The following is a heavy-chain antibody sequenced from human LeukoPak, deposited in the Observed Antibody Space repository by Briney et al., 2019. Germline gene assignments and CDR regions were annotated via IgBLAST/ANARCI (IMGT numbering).Heavy chain of an antibody. V-gene: IGHV4-30-4*01. J-gene: IGHJ3*02. CDR2: IYYSGST. Sequence: SQTLSLACTVSGGSISSGDYYWSWIRQPPGKGLEWIGYIYYSGSTYYNPSLKSRVTISVDTSKNQFSLKLSSVTAADTAVYYCAGGRDYYDSSGHGPDAFDIWGQGTMVTVPS. CDR1: GGSISSGDYY. D-gene: IGHD3-22*01. CDR3: AGGRDYYDSSGHGPDAFDI.